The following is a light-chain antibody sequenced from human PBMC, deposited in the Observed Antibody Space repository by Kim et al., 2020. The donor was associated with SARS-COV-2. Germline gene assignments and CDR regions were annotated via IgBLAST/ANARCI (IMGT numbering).Light chain of an antibody. CDR1: QDIGND. Sequence: DIQMTQSPSSLSASVGDRVTISCRASQDIGNDLAWYQQKPGRVPRLLISVTSTLHSGVPSRFSGSGSGREFTLTISSLQSEDAATYYCQKCDSAPLTFGGGTKVDIK. CDR2: VTS. J-gene: IGKJ4*02. CDR3: QKCDSAPLT. V-gene: IGKV1-27*01.